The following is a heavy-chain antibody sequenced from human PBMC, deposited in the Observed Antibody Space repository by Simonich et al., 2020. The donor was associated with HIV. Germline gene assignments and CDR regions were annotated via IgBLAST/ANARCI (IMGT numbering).Heavy chain of an antibody. Sequence: QVQLQQWGAGLLKPSETLSLTCAVYGGSFSGYYWSWIRQPPGKGLEGIGENNHSGSTNYNPSLKSRVTISVDTSKNQFSLKLSSVTAADTAVYYCARGFYQRLYYFDYWGQGTLVTVSS. CDR1: GGSFSGYY. D-gene: IGHD2-2*01. CDR3: ARGFYQRLYYFDY. CDR2: NNHSGST. J-gene: IGHJ4*02. V-gene: IGHV4-34*01.